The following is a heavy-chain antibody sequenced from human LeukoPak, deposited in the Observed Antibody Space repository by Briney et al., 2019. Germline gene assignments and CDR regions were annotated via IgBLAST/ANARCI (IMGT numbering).Heavy chain of an antibody. CDR3: ATSPSITMVRGANFDY. CDR2: ISYDGGNK. CDR1: GFTFSRYG. V-gene: IGHV3-33*05. J-gene: IGHJ4*02. D-gene: IGHD3-10*01. Sequence: PGGSLRLSCAVSGFTFSRYGMHWVRQAPGKGPEWVALISYDGGNKDYVDSVKGRFTISRDNSKNTLYLQMNSLRAEDTAVYYCATSPSITMVRGANFDYWGQGTLVTVSS.